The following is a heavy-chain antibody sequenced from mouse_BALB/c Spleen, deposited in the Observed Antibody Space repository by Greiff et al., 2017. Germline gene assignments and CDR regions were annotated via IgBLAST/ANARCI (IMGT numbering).Heavy chain of an antibody. CDR2: ISSGGSYT. Sequence: DVKLVESGGDLVKPGGSLKLSCAASGFTFSSYGMSWVRQTPDKRLEWVATISSGGSYTYYPDSVKGRFTISRDNAKNTLYLQMSSLKSEDTAMYYCARRILYPPYFDYWGQGTTLTVSS. CDR1: GFTFSSYG. D-gene: IGHD2-12*01. CDR3: ARRILYPPYFDY. J-gene: IGHJ2*01. V-gene: IGHV5-6*02.